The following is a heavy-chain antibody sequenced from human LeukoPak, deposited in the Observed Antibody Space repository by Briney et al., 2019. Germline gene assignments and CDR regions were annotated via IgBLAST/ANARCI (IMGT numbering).Heavy chain of an antibody. CDR2: INSDGSST. CDR3: ARDPTYDILTGYTDY. CDR1: GFTFSSYW. V-gene: IGHV3-74*01. Sequence: GRSLRLSCAASGFTFSSYWMHWVRQAPGKGLVWVSRINSDGSSTSYADSVKGRFTISRDNAKNTLYLQMNSLRAEDTAVYYCARDPTYDILTGYTDYWGQGTLVTVSS. J-gene: IGHJ4*02. D-gene: IGHD3-9*01.